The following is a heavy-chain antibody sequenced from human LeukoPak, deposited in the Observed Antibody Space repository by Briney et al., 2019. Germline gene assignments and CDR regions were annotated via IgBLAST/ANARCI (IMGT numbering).Heavy chain of an antibody. CDR1: GYTFTGYY. J-gene: IGHJ4*02. CDR3: ARAYNYGSLY. D-gene: IGHD5-18*01. CDR2: INPNSGGT. Sequence: ASVKVSCKASGYTFTGYYMHWVRQAPGQGLEWMGRINPNSGGTNYAQKFQGRVTMTRDTSINTAYVDLSSLRSDDTAVYYCARAYNYGSLYWGQGTLVTVSS. V-gene: IGHV1-2*06.